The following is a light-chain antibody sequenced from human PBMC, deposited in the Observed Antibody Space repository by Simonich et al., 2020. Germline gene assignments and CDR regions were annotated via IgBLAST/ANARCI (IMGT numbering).Light chain of an antibody. CDR3: QQYGSSPPYT. CDR1: QSVSSSY. J-gene: IGKJ2*01. V-gene: IGKV3D-20*01. CDR2: DAS. Sequence: EIVLTQSPGTLSLSPGERATLSCRASQSVSSSYLAWYQQKPGLAPRLLIYDASSRATGSPDRFSGSGSGTDFTLTISRLEPEDFAVYYCQQYGSSPPYTFGQGTKLEIK.